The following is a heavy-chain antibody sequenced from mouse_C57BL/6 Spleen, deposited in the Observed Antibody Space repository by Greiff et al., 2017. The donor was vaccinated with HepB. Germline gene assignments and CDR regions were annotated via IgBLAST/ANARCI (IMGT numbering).Heavy chain of an antibody. D-gene: IGHD1-1*01. J-gene: IGHJ3*01. CDR3: ARSYYGSSPWFAY. Sequence: EVQLQQSGPELVKPGASVKIPCKASGYTFTDYNMDWVKQSHGRSLEWIGDINPNNGGTIYNQKFKGKATLTVDKSSSTAYMELRSLTSEDTAVYYCARSYYGSSPWFAYWGQGTLVTVSA. V-gene: IGHV1-18*01. CDR2: INPNNGGT. CDR1: GYTFTDYN.